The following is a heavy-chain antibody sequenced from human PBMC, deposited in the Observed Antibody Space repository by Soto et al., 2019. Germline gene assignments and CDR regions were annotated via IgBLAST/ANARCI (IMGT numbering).Heavy chain of an antibody. Sequence: PSETLSLTCAVSGGSISSGGYSWSWIRQPPGKGLEWIGYIYHSGSTYYNPSLKSRVTISVDRAKNQFSLKLSSVTAADTAVYYCARGTNASFSYYFDYWGQETLV. D-gene: IGHD6-6*01. CDR1: GGSISSGGYS. CDR3: ARGTNASFSYYFDY. V-gene: IGHV4-30-2*01. CDR2: IYHSGST. J-gene: IGHJ4*02.